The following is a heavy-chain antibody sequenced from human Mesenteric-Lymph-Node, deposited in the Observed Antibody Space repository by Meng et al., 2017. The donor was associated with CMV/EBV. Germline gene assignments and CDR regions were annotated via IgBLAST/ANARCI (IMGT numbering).Heavy chain of an antibody. V-gene: IGHV3-74*01. D-gene: IGHD4-17*01. CDR3: ARDPYGARGGF. Sequence: GESLKISCAASGFTFNSYWMHWVRQTPGKGLVWVSRVNNDGSSTTYADSVKGRFTISRDNAKNTMYLQMNSLRVEDTAVYYCARDPYGARGGFWGQGTPVTVPS. J-gene: IGHJ4*02. CDR2: VNNDGSST. CDR1: GFTFNSYW.